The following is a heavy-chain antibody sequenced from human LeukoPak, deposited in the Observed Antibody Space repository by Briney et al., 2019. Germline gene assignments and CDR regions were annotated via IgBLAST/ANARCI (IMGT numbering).Heavy chain of an antibody. CDR2: ISNSGSVI. J-gene: IGHJ4*02. D-gene: IGHD1-26*01. Sequence: PGGSLRLSCAASGLSFSSYELAWVRQAPGTGLEWVAYISNSGSVIKYGDAAKGRFTISRDNSKNSVYLQMNSLGADDTALYYCAGGPQYGGSFAFWGQGTLVTVSS. CDR3: AGGPQYGGSFAF. CDR1: GLSFSSYE. V-gene: IGHV3-48*03.